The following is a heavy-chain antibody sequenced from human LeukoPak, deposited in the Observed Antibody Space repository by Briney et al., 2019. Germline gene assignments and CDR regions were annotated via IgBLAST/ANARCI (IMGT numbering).Heavy chain of an antibody. J-gene: IGHJ4*02. D-gene: IGHD3-9*01. CDR3: ATANNIRYDILTGYLPDY. CDR1: GGSISSYY. Sequence: MTSETLSLTCTVSGGSISSYYWSWIRQPPGKGLEWIGEIYHSGSTNYNPSLKSRVTISVDKSKNQFSLKLSSVTAADTAVYYCATANNIRYDILTGYLPDYWGQGTLVTVSS. CDR2: IYHSGST. V-gene: IGHV4-59*12.